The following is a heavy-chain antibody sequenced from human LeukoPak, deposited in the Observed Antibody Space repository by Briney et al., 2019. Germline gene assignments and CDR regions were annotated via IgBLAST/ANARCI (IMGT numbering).Heavy chain of an antibody. J-gene: IGHJ2*01. V-gene: IGHV4-39*02. D-gene: IGHD4-17*01. CDR2: IYHSGST. CDR1: GGAISSSSHY. Sequence: PSETLSLTCTVSGGAISSSSHYWGWIRQPPGKGLEWIGSIYHSGSTVYNPSLKSRVAISVDTSRNHFSLNLKYVTASGTAVYYCARNTTVTDWYFDLWGRGTLVTVSS. CDR3: ARNTTVTDWYFDL.